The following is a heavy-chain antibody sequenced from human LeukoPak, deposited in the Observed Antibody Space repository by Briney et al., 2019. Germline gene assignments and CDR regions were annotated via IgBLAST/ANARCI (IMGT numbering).Heavy chain of an antibody. CDR3: ARDPLVAGNSFDY. V-gene: IGHV1-2*02. CDR2: INPNSGGT. Sequence: GSVKVSCKASGYTCTGDYMHWVRQAPGQGLEWMGWINPNSGGTNYAQKFQGRVTMTRDTSISTAYMELSRLRSDATAVYYCARDPLVAGNSFDYWGQGTLVTVSS. CDR1: GYTCTGDY. D-gene: IGHD6-19*01. J-gene: IGHJ4*02.